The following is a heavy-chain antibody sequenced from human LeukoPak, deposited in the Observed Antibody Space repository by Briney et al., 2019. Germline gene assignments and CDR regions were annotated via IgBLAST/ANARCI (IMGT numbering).Heavy chain of an antibody. Sequence: LPGGSLRLSCAASGFTFSSYAMSWVRQAPGKGLECVSVIYSGSSTYYADSVKGRFTISRDNSKNTLFLQMNSLRAEDTAVYYCARHRGYTYLVDFWGQGTLVTVSS. CDR3: ARHRGYTYLVDF. V-gene: IGHV3-66*04. D-gene: IGHD5-18*01. CDR2: IYSGSST. J-gene: IGHJ4*02. CDR1: GFTFSSYA.